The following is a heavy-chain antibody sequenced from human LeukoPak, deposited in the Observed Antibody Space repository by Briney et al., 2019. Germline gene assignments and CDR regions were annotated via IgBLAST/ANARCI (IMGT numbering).Heavy chain of an antibody. D-gene: IGHD3-10*01. J-gene: IGHJ5*02. V-gene: IGHV4-34*01. CDR2: INHSGST. CDR3: ARMGGRITMVRGADP. Sequence: SETLSLTCAVYGGSFRGYYWSWIRQPPGKGLEWIGEINHSGSTNYNTSLKSRVTISVDTSKNQFSVKLSSVTAADTAVYYCARMGGRITMVRGADPWGQGTLVTVAT. CDR1: GGSFRGYY.